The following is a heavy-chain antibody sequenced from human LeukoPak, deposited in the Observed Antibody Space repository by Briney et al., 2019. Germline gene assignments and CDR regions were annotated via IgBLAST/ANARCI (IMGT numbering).Heavy chain of an antibody. CDR3: ARDGNYDTLNAFDI. D-gene: IGHD1-7*01. J-gene: IGHJ3*02. Sequence: GGSLRLSCATSGFSFDDYGLSWVRQVPGKGLEWVSGINWNGGSTTYADSVRGRFTISRDNAKNSLYLQMNSLRAEDTALYYCARDGNYDTLNAFDIWGQGTMVTVSS. V-gene: IGHV3-20*04. CDR1: GFSFDDYG. CDR2: INWNGGST.